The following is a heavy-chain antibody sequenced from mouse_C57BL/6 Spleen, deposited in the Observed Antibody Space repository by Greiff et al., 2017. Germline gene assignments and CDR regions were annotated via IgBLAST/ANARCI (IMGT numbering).Heavy chain of an antibody. CDR3: TRSGYGSSYDSMDY. V-gene: IGHV1-15*01. CDR2: IDPETGGT. J-gene: IGHJ4*01. CDR1: GYTFTDYE. Sequence: VQLQESGAELVRPGASVTLSCKASGYTFTDYEMHWVKQTPVHGLEWIGAIDPETGGTAYNQKFKGKAILTADKSSSTASMELRSLTSEDSAVYYCTRSGYGSSYDSMDYWGQGTSVTVSS. D-gene: IGHD1-1*01.